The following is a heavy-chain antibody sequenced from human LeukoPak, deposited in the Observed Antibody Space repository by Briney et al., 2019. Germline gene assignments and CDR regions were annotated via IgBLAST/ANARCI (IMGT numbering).Heavy chain of an antibody. CDR2: ISSSGSTI. J-gene: IGHJ4*02. V-gene: IGHV3-11*01. CDR3: AAGGCSSTSCYEGVDY. CDR1: GFTFSDYY. Sequence: PGGSLRLSCAASGFTFSDYYMSWIRQAPGKGLEWVSYISSSGSTIYYADSVKGRFTISRDNAKNSLYLQMNSLRAEDTAVYYCAAGGCSSTSCYEGVDYWGQGTLVTVSS. D-gene: IGHD2-2*01.